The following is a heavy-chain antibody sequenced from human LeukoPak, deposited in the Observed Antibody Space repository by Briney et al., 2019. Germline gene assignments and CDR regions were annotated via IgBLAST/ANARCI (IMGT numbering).Heavy chain of an antibody. D-gene: IGHD2-2*01. CDR1: GGSIYSYY. V-gene: IGHV4-59*01. Sequence: SETLSLTCTVSGGSIYSYYWSWVRQPPGKGLEGIGYIYYTGSTEYHPPLKSRGTISLATSKNQLSLKLTSVTAADTAVYYCARVYQSAEYYFDYWGQGNLVSVSS. CDR2: IYYTGST. CDR3: ARVYQSAEYYFDY. J-gene: IGHJ4*02.